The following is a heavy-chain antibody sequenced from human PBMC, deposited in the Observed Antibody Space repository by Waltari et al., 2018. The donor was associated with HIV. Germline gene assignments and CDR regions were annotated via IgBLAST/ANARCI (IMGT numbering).Heavy chain of an antibody. CDR2: INSDGSST. D-gene: IGHD4-4*01. V-gene: IGHV3-74*01. Sequence: EVPLVESGGGSVQPGGSLRLSCAASGFTFSNYWMHCVRQAPGKGLVWVSRINSDGSSTSYADSVKGRFTISRDNAKNTVYLQMNSLRAEDTAVYYCARGGSKPLDYWGQGTLVTVSS. J-gene: IGHJ4*02. CDR1: GFTFSNYW. CDR3: ARGGSKPLDY.